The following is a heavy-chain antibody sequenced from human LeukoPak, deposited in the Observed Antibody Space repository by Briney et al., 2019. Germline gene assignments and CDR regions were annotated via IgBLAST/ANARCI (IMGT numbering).Heavy chain of an antibody. CDR1: GFTFSTYS. CDR2: ISVSSNYI. J-gene: IGHJ3*02. D-gene: IGHD1-26*01. Sequence: GGSLRLSCAASGFTFSTYSMNWVRQAPGKGLEWVSSISVSSNYIYYADSVKGRFTISRDNAKNSLFLQMNSLRAEDTAVYYCARDLYSDNLGAFDIWGQGTMVTVSS. V-gene: IGHV3-21*01. CDR3: ARDLYSDNLGAFDI.